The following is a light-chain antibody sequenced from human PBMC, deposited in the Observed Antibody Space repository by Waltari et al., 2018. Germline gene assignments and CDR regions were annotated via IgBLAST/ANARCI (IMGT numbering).Light chain of an antibody. CDR1: QSIDRW. V-gene: IGKV1-5*03. CDR2: KAS. J-gene: IGKJ1*01. Sequence: DIQMTQSPSTLSASVGDRVTITCRASQSIDRWLAWYQQQPRKAPKLLIYKASRLQSGVPSRFSGSGSGTEFTLTISSLQPEDFATFYCQQFDTYPWTFGQGTKVDLK. CDR3: QQFDTYPWT.